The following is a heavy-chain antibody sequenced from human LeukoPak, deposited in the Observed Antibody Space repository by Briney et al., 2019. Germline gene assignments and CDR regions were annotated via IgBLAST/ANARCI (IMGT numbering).Heavy chain of an antibody. CDR2: IYTSGST. J-gene: IGHJ4*02. CDR3: ARESRRQGYYYDSSGYYYYFDY. Sequence: PSETLSLTCTVSGGSISSYYWSWIRQPAGKGLEWIGRIYTSGSTNYNPSLKSRVTMSVDTSKNQFSLKLSSVTAADTAVYYCARESRRQGYYYDSSGYYYYFDYWGQGTLVTVSS. CDR1: GGSISSYY. D-gene: IGHD3-22*01. V-gene: IGHV4-4*07.